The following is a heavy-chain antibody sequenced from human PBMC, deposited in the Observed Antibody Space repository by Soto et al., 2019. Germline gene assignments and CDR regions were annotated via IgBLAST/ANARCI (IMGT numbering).Heavy chain of an antibody. D-gene: IGHD6-13*01. CDR3: SIQIPLYSSRTRGTQYYFDY. J-gene: IGHJ4*02. V-gene: IGHV5-51*01. Sequence: PGESLKISCKGSGYSFTSYWIGWVRQIPGKGLEWMGIIYPGDSDTRYSPSFKGQVTISADKSIITAYLQWSSLKASDTAMYYFSIQIPLYSSRTRGTQYYFDYWGQGTLVTVSS. CDR2: IYPGDSDT. CDR1: GYSFTSYW.